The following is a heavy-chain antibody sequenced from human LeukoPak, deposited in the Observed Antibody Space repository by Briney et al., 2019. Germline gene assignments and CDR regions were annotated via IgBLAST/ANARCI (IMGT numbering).Heavy chain of an antibody. D-gene: IGHD6-13*01. J-gene: IGHJ4*02. CDR1: GGSTSRYY. V-gene: IGHV4-59*08. Sequence: SETLSLTCTVSGGSTSRYYWSWIRQPPGKRLEWLGYIYYSGSTTYNPSLKSRLTMSVDTSKNQISLKLISLTAADTAVYYCARLPGIAAVWGQGTLVTVSS. CDR3: ARLPGIAAV. CDR2: IYYSGST.